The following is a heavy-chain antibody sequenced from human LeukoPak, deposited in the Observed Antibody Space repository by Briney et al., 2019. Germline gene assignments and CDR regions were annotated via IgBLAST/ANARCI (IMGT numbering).Heavy chain of an antibody. CDR2: IWFDGSST. V-gene: IGHV3-33*01. J-gene: IGHJ4*01. Sequence: GGSLRLSCAASGFTFSRFGMHWVRQAPGKGLEWEAVIWFDGSSTYYADSVKGRFTISRDNSKNMLYLQMNSLRVEDTGVYFCARDSAPYCGGDCYFDYWGHGTLVTVSS. CDR3: ARDSAPYCGGDCYFDY. CDR1: GFTFSRFG. D-gene: IGHD2-21*02.